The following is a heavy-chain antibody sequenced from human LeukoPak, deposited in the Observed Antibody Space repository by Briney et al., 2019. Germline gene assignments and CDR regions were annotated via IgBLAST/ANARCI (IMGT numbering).Heavy chain of an antibody. D-gene: IGHD6-13*01. CDR2: ISAYNGNT. CDR3: AKAHYSVAAAGMSDD. J-gene: IGHJ4*02. Sequence: ASVKVSCKASGYTFTSYGINWVRQAPGQGLEWMGWISAYNGNTSYAQKVQGRVTMTTDTSTSTAYMELRSLRSDDTAVHYCAKAHYSVAAAGMSDDWGQGTLVTVSS. CDR1: GYTFTSYG. V-gene: IGHV1-18*01.